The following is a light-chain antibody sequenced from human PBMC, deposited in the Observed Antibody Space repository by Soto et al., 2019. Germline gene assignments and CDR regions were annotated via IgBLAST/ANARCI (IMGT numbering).Light chain of an antibody. J-gene: IGKJ4*01. Sequence: DIQMTQSPSTLSASVGDRVTITCRASQSISTWLAWYQRKPGKAPKLLIYKASSLESGVPSRFRSSGSVTEFTLTISSLQPDDFATYYCQQYNSYLTFGGGTKVEIK. CDR3: QQYNSYLT. CDR2: KAS. V-gene: IGKV1-5*03. CDR1: QSISTW.